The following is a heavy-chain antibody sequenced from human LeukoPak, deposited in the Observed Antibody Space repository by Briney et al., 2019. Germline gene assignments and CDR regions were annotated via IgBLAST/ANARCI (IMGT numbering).Heavy chain of an antibody. Sequence: GGSLRLSCAASGFTFSSYDMHWVRQAPGKGLEWVAVIWYDGSNKYYADSGKGRFTISRDNSKNTLYLQMNSLRAEDTAVYYCARVHGSSWHHYFDYWGQGTLVTVSS. D-gene: IGHD6-13*01. J-gene: IGHJ4*02. V-gene: IGHV3-33*01. CDR1: GFTFSSYD. CDR3: ARVHGSSWHHYFDY. CDR2: IWYDGSNK.